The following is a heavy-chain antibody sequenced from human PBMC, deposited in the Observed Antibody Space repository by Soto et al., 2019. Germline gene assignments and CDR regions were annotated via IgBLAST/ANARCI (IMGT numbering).Heavy chain of an antibody. D-gene: IGHD2-2*01. J-gene: IGHJ3*02. CDR3: ARETITNYCSSTSCRLDAFDI. V-gene: IGHV1-18*01. CDR1: GYTFTSYG. CDR2: ISAYNGNT. Sequence: ASVKVSFKASGYTFTSYGISWVRQAPGQGLEWMGWISAYNGNTNYAQKLQGRVTMTTDTSTSTAYMELRSLRSDDTAVYYCARETITNYCSSTSCRLDAFDIWGQGTMVTVSS.